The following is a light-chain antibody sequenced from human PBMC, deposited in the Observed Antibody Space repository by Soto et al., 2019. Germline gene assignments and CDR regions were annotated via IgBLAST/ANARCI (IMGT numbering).Light chain of an antibody. CDR1: QSISSW. J-gene: IGKJ2*01. CDR2: KAS. Sequence: DIQMTQSPSTLSASVGDRVTITCRASQSISSWLAWYQQKPGKAPKLLSYKASSLESGVPSRFSGSGSGTEFTLTISSLQPDDFANYYCQQYNSYSYTFGQGTKLEIK. CDR3: QQYNSYSYT. V-gene: IGKV1-5*03.